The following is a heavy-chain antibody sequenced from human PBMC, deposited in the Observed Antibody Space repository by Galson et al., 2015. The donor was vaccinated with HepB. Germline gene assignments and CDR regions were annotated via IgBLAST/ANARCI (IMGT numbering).Heavy chain of an antibody. CDR1: GFTVSSNY. CDR2: IYSGGST. Sequence: CAASGFTVSSNYMSWVRQAPGKGLEWVSVIYSGGSTYYADSVKGRFTISRHNSKNTLYLQMNSLRAEDTAVYYCARVSSFWSGSGSYAFDIWGQGTMVTASS. V-gene: IGHV3-53*04. CDR3: ARVSSFWSGSGSYAFDI. D-gene: IGHD3-10*01. J-gene: IGHJ3*02.